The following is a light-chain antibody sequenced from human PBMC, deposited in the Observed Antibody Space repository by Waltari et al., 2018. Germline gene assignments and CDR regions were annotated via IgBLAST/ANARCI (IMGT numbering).Light chain of an antibody. CDR3: QHYNTYPFT. CDR1: QSISSW. J-gene: IGKJ3*01. CDR2: KAS. V-gene: IGKV1-5*03. Sequence: DIQMTQSPSTLSASVGHRLTIPCRASQSISSWLAWYQQQPGKAPKVLIYKASSLESGVPSRFSGSGSGTEFTLTISSLQPDDFATYYCQHYNTYPFTFGPGTKVDIK.